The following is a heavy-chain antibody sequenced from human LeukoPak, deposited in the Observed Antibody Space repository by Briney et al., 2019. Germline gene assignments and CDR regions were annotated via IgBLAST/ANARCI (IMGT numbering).Heavy chain of an antibody. D-gene: IGHD3-16*01. CDR3: ARVWGDWSFDY. CDR2: IDWDDDK. J-gene: IGHJ4*02. Sequence: ESGPALVKPTQTLTPTCTFSGFSLTTTGMCVSWIRQPPGKALEWLARIDWDDDKYYSTSLKTRLTISKDTSKNQVVLTMTNMDPVDTATYYCARVWGDWSFDYWGQGTLVTVSS. V-gene: IGHV2-70*11. CDR1: GFSLTTTGMC.